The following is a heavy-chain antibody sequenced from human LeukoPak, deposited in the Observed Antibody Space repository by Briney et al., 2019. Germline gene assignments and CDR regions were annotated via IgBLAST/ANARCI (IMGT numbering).Heavy chain of an antibody. V-gene: IGHV4-38-2*01. CDR3: ARVIYCSGGSCYDGAWFDP. D-gene: IGHD2-15*01. CDR1: GYSISSGYY. CDR2: IYHGGIT. J-gene: IGHJ5*02. Sequence: SETLSLTCGVSGYSISSGYYWGWIRQPPGKGLEWIGSIYHGGITYYNPSLKSRVTISVDTSKNQFSLKLSSLTAADTAVYYCARVIYCSGGSCYDGAWFDPWGQGTLVTVSS.